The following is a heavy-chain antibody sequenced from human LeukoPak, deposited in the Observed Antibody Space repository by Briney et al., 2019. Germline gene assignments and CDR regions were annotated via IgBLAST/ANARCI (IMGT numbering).Heavy chain of an antibody. Sequence: GGSLRLSCAASGFTFDDYAMHWVRQAPGKGLEWVSLISWDGGSTYYADSVKGRFTISRDNSKNSLYLQMNSLRAEDTALYYCEKDKSEYSYGWEYLAYWGQGTLVTVSS. J-gene: IGHJ4*02. CDR3: EKDKSEYSYGWEYLAY. CDR2: ISWDGGST. V-gene: IGHV3-43D*04. CDR1: GFTFDDYA. D-gene: IGHD5-18*01.